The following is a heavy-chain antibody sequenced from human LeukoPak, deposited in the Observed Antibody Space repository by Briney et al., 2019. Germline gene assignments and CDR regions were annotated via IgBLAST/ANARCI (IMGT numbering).Heavy chain of an antibody. J-gene: IGHJ4*02. CDR3: AKSRGVRSVPDY. CDR2: ITGSGDTI. CDR1: VFSFSRYV. D-gene: IGHD3-10*01. Sequence: GGALRLSCSASVFSFSRYVMNWVRQAPGRGLEWVSYITGSGDTIYYADSVKGRFTISRDNSKNTLYLQMNSLRPEDTAVYYCAKSRGVRSVPDYGGQGTLVTVLS. V-gene: IGHV3-48*01.